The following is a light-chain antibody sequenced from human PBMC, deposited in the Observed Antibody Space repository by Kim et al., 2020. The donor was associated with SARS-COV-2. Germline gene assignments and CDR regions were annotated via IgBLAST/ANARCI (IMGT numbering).Light chain of an antibody. CDR1: SGNSSYA. V-gene: IGLV4-69*01. CDR2: LNSDGSH. J-gene: IGLJ2*01. Sequence: LGAAVKLTCTLSSGNSSYAIAWHQQQTEKGPRYLMKLNSDGSHSKGDGIPDRFSGSSSGAERYLTIPSLQSEDEDDYYCQTWGTVVFGGGTQLTVL. CDR3: QTWGTVV.